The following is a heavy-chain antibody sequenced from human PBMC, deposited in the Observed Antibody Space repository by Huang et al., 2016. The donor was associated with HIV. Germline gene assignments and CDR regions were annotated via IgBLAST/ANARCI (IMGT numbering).Heavy chain of an antibody. CDR2: IIPRCRGP. J-gene: IGHJ4*02. CDR1: GGSFSDQI. CDR3: AMSLRYQYDSRSYWGRYFDY. Sequence: QVQLEQSGPAVRKPGSSVKVSCQASGGSFSDQIISWVRQAPGQRFEWMGGIIPRCRGPAYAQEIKGRVTMTADESTATIYMELNSLTSEDTAVYYCAMSLRYQYDSRSYWGRYFDYWGQGTLVTVSS. V-gene: IGHV1-69*01. D-gene: IGHD3-16*01.